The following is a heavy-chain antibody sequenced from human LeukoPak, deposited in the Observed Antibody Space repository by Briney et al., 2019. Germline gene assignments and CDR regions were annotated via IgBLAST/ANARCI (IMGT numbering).Heavy chain of an antibody. D-gene: IGHD3-3*01. CDR2: ISYDRRNK. CDR3: ARSEHDFFSYVDV. V-gene: IGHV3-30*01. Sequence: TGRSLTLYCAASGFTFSSYAMHWVRQGQGKGLEGVAVISYDRRNKYYADSGKGRFTIDRDKSKNTLDLQMNSLRAEYTAVYYCARSEHDFFSYVDVRDKGPTVTVPS. J-gene: IGHJ6*03. CDR1: GFTFSSYA.